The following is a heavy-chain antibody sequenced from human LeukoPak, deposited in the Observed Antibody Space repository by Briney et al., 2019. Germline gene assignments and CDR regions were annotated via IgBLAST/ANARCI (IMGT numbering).Heavy chain of an antibody. CDR1: GDFVRNSNYY. J-gene: IGHJ1*01. CDR2: IYYSGRT. CDR3: ARRRYYDGSGYLD. Sequence: SETLSLSCIVSGDFVRNSNYYWVWIRQSPGKGLEWIGSIYYSGRTYYNPSLKPRVSMSVDTTKNQFSLKLTSVTAADTAVYYCARRRYYDGSGYLDWGQGTLVIVS. D-gene: IGHD3-22*01. V-gene: IGHV4-39*01.